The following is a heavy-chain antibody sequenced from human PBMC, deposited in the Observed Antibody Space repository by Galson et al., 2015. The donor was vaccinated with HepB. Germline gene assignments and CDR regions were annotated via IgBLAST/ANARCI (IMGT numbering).Heavy chain of an antibody. D-gene: IGHD2-15*01. Sequence: SETLSLTCTVSGGSISSLYWSWIRQPPGKGLEWIGYIYYSGSTDYNPSLKSRVTISVDTSKNQFSLKLSSVTAADTAVYYCARVSEADYFDYWGQGTLVTVSP. CDR2: IYYSGST. J-gene: IGHJ4*02. CDR1: GGSISSLY. CDR3: ARVSEADYFDY. V-gene: IGHV4-59*11.